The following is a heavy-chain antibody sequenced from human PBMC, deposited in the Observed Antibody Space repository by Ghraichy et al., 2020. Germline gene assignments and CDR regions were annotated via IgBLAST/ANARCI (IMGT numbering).Heavy chain of an antibody. V-gene: IGHV3-21*01. D-gene: IGHD3-10*01. CDR1: GFTFSSYS. J-gene: IGHJ4*02. Sequence: GGSLRLSCAASGFTFSSYSMNWVRQAPGKGLEWVSSISSSSSYIYYADSVKGRFTISRDNAKNSLYLQMNSLRAEDTAVYYCASSMVRGVTLADYWGQGTLVTVSS. CDR2: ISSSSSYI. CDR3: ASSMVRGVTLADY.